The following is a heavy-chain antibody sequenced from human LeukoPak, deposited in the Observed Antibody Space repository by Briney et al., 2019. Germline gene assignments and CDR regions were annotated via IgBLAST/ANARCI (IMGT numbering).Heavy chain of an antibody. Sequence: SETLSLTCAVYGGPFSGYYWSWIRQPPGRGLVWIGEINHSGSTNYNPSLKSRVTISVDTSKNQFSLKLSSVTAADTAVYYCARVVVVVADGMDVWGKGTTVTVSS. CDR3: ARVVVVVADGMDV. CDR2: INHSGST. J-gene: IGHJ6*04. D-gene: IGHD2-15*01. CDR1: GGPFSGYY. V-gene: IGHV4-34*01.